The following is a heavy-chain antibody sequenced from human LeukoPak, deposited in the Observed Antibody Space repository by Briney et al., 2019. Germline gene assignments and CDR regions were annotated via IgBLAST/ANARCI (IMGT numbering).Heavy chain of an antibody. CDR2: IIPILGIA. CDR1: GGTFSSYA. CDR3: VVVAATPHWFDP. D-gene: IGHD2-15*01. J-gene: IGHJ5*02. Sequence: SVKVSCKASGGTFSSYAISWVRQAPGQGLEWMGRIIPILGIANYAQKFQGRVTTTADKSTSTAYMELSSLRSEDTAVYYCVVVAATPHWFDPWGQGTLVTVSS. V-gene: IGHV1-69*04.